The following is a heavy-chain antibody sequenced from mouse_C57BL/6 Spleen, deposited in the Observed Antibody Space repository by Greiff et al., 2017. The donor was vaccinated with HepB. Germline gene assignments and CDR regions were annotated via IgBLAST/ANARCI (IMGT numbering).Heavy chain of an antibody. CDR1: GYTFTSYW. CDR3: ARREYYDY. Sequence: QVQLQQSGAELVKPGASVKLSCKASGYTFTSYWMQWVKQRPGQGLEWIGEIDPTDSNTNYNQKFKGKATLTVDTTSSTAYMQLSSLTSEDAAVYYCARREYYDYWGQGTTLTVSS. D-gene: IGHD1-1*01. CDR2: IDPTDSNT. V-gene: IGHV1-50*01. J-gene: IGHJ2*01.